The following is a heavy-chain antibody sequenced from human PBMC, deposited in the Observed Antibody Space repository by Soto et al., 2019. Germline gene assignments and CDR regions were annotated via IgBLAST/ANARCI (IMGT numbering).Heavy chain of an antibody. CDR1: GYTFTAYY. Sequence: GASVKVSCKASGYTFTAYYIHWVRQAPGQGLEWMGWINPNNGDTNYGQRIQGRVTMTRDTSISTAYMELSSLRADDTAVYYCAALNEYSGYDRGFWGQGTRVTVYS. V-gene: IGHV1-2*02. CDR3: AALNEYSGYDRGF. J-gene: IGHJ4*02. CDR2: INPNNGDT. D-gene: IGHD5-12*01.